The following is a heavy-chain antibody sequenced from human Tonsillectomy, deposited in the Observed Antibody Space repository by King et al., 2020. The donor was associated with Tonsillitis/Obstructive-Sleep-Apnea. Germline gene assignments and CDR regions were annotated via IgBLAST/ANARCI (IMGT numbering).Heavy chain of an antibody. D-gene: IGHD2-2*01. Sequence: QVQLVESGGGVVQPGRSLRLSCAVSGFTFSSYVMHWVRQAPGKGLEWVAVISNDGSNKYYADSVKGRFTISRDNSNNTLYLQMNSLRAEDTAVYFCARGYCSSTSCYAGTNYWGQGTLVTVSS. CDR2: ISNDGSNK. CDR3: ARGYCSSTSCYAGTNY. J-gene: IGHJ4*02. V-gene: IGHV3-30*01. CDR1: GFTFSSYV.